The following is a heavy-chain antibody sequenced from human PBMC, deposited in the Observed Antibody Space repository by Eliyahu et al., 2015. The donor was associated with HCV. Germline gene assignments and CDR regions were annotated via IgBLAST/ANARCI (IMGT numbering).Heavy chain of an antibody. V-gene: IGHV3-15*07. CDR1: GFTFSNXX. D-gene: IGHD3-10*01. Sequence: EVQLVESGGGLVKPGGSLRLSCAXSGFTFSNXXMNWVXQVPGKGLEWVGRXKSKTDGGTTDYAAPVKGRFTISRDDSKNTLYLQMNSLKTEDTAVYYCTTDREGSGSHIPLDYWGQGTLVTVSS. CDR3: TTDREGSGSHIPLDY. CDR2: XKSKTDGGTT. J-gene: IGHJ4*02.